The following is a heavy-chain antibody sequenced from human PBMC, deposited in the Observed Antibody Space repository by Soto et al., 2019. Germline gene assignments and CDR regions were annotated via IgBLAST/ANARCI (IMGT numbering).Heavy chain of an antibody. J-gene: IGHJ6*02. CDR1: GFTFSDYY. CDR3: TRDGYVGSDYDSSGYFYGLDV. V-gene: IGHV3-11*01. Sequence: GGSLRLSCAASGFTFSDYYMSWIRQAPGKGLEWVSYISSSGSTIYYADSVKGRFTISRDNAKNSLYLQMNSLRAEDTAVYYCTRDGYVGSDYDSSGYFYGLDVWGQGTTVTVSS. D-gene: IGHD3-22*01. CDR2: ISSSGSTI.